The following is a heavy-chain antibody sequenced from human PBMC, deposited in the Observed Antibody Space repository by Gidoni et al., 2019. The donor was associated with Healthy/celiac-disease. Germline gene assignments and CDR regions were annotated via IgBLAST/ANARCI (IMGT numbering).Heavy chain of an antibody. D-gene: IGHD2-2*01. CDR1: VSTCSDNY. J-gene: IGHJ6*03. CDR3: ARGGPVVVPVGWSHYYMDV. CDR2: ISSSGSTI. V-gene: IGHV3-11*01. Sequence: QVQLVESGGGLVKPGGSLRLSWAASVSTCSDNYMSWIRQAPGKVLEWVSYISSSGSTIYYADSVKCRFTISRDNAKNSLYLQMNSLRAEDTAVYYCARGGPVVVPVGWSHYYMDVWGKGTTVTVSS.